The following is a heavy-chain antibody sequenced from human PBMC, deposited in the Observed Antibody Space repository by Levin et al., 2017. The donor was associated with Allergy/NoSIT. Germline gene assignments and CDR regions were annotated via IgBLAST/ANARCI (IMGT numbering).Heavy chain of an antibody. CDR2: INHSGIT. J-gene: IGHJ6*02. Sequence: SETLSLTCAVYGGSFSGYYWSWIRQPPGKGLEWIGEINHSGITNYNPSLKSRVTISVDTSKNQFSLKLSSVTAADTAVYYCARLGYGRGGSCDSVGYYYDGMDDWGQGTTVTVSS. CDR1: GGSFSGYY. V-gene: IGHV4-34*01. D-gene: IGHD2-15*01. CDR3: ARLGYGRGGSCDSVGYYYDGMDD.